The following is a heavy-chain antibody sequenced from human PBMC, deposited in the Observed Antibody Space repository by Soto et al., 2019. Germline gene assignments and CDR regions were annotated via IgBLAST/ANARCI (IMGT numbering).Heavy chain of an antibody. V-gene: IGHV4-39*01. J-gene: IGHJ4*02. D-gene: IGHD4-17*01. CDR3: ARRVYGDYVFDY. CDR1: GGSISSSSYY. Sequence: PSETLSLTCTVSGGSISSSSYYWGWIRQPPGKGLEWIGSIYYSGSTYFNPSLKSRVTISVDTSKNQFSLKLSSVTAADTAVYYCARRVYGDYVFDYWGQGTLVTVSS. CDR2: IYYSGST.